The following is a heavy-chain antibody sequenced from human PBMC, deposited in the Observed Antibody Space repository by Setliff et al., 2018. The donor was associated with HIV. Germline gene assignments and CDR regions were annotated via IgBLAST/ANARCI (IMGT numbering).Heavy chain of an antibody. CDR3: AVNWNDDH. V-gene: IGHV3-23*01. CDR2: ITGSGAGT. J-gene: IGHJ5*02. D-gene: IGHD1-20*01. Sequence: GGSLRLSCAASGFTFSSYAMTWVRQAPGKGLEWVSAITGSGAGTYYPDSVKGRFTISRDNSKNTVHLQMNSLRAEDTAVYYCAVNWNDDHWGQGTLVTVSS. CDR1: GFTFSSYA.